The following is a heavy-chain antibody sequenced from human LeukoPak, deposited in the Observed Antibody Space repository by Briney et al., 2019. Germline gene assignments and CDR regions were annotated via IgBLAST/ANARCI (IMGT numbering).Heavy chain of an antibody. CDR1: GFTFSNAW. CDR3: TTDYEWELPIDY. J-gene: IGHJ4*02. V-gene: IGHV3-15*01. D-gene: IGHD1-26*01. Sequence: GGSLRLSCAASGFTFSNAWMSWVRQAPGKGLEWVGRIKSKTDGGTTDYAAPVKGRFTISRDDSKNTLYLQMNSLKTGDTAVYYCTTDYEWELPIDYWGQGTLVTVSS. CDR2: IKSKTDGGTT.